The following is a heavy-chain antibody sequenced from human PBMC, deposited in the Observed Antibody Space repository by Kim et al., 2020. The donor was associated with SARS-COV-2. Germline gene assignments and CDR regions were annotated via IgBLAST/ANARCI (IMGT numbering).Heavy chain of an antibody. V-gene: IGHV1-3*01. CDR3: SRGGAVLRFFEWLSSYFDY. J-gene: IGHJ4*02. D-gene: IGHD3-3*01. CDR1: GYTFSNYA. Sequence: ASVKVSCKASGYTFSNYAMHWVRQAPGQRLEWMGWINAGSGNTEYSQKFQGRLIITRDTSASTAYMELSSLRSEDTAVYYWSRGGAVLRFFEWLSSYFDYWGQGTLVTVSS. CDR2: INAGSGNT.